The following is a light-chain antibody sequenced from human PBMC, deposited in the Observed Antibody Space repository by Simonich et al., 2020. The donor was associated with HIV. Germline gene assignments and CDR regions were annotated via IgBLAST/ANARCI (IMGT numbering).Light chain of an antibody. J-gene: IGKJ1*01. CDR2: DAS. V-gene: IGKV3D-20*02. Sequence: EIVLTQSPATLSMSPGERATLSCRASQSVSSNYLAWFQQKPGLAPRLLIYDASSRATGIPDRFSGSGSGTEFTITISSMQSEDFAVYYCQQCNNWPPTFGQGTKVEIK. CDR1: QSVSSNY. CDR3: QQCNNWPPT.